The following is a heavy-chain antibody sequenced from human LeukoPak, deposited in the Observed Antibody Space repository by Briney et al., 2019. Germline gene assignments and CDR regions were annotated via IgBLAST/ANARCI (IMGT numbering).Heavy chain of an antibody. CDR3: ARYSGYGSGVDY. J-gene: IGHJ4*02. CDR1: GGSISSSNW. V-gene: IGHV4-4*02. Sequence: SGTLSLTCAVSGGSISSSNWWSWVRQPPGQGLEWIGEIYHSGSTNYNPSLKSRVTISVDKSKNQFSLRMSSVTAADTALYNCARYSGYGSGVDYWGQGTLVTVSS. D-gene: IGHD3-10*01. CDR2: IYHSGST.